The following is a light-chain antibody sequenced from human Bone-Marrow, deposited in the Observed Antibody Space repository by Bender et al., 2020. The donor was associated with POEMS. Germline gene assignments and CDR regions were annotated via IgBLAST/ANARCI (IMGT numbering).Light chain of an antibody. V-gene: IGLV2-23*02. CDR1: RSDVGSYNL. Sequence: QSALTQPASVSGSPGQSITIPCTGTRSDVGSYNLVSWYQQHPGKAPKLIIYEVSKRPSGISSRFSGSKFGNTASLTISGLQAEDEADYYCCSYAGTYTYVFGTGTEVTVL. CDR2: EVS. CDR3: CSYAGTYTYV. J-gene: IGLJ1*01.